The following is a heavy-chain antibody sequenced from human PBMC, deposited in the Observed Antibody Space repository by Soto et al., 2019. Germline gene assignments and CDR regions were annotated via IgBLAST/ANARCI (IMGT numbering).Heavy chain of an antibody. CDR1: GVTFSSYA. CDR2: ISGSGGST. Sequence: EVQVLESGGGLVQPGRSLRLSCAASGVTFSSYAMSWVRQAPGKGLEWVSGISGSGGSTYYADSVKGRFTISRDNSKNTLNLLMNSLRADDTAVYYCAKFSSRGWSDFDSWGQGTLVTVSS. J-gene: IGHJ4*02. CDR3: AKFSSRGWSDFDS. V-gene: IGHV3-23*01. D-gene: IGHD6-19*01.